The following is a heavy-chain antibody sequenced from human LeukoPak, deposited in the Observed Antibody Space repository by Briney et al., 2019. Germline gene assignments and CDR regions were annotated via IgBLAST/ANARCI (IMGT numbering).Heavy chain of an antibody. Sequence: SETLSLTCTVTDGSISDSYWSWIRQSPGKGLEWIGYIYFTGFTLYNPPLKSRVTMSVDMSKKQFSLNLNSVTAADTAVYYCARDGNGGNSWGWFDPWGQGTLVTVSA. D-gene: IGHD4-23*01. CDR3: ARDGNGGNSWGWFDP. V-gene: IGHV4-59*01. CDR1: DGSISDSY. J-gene: IGHJ5*02. CDR2: IYFTGFT.